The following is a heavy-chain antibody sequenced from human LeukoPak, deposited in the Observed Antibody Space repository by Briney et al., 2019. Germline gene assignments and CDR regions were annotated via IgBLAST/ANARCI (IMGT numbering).Heavy chain of an antibody. V-gene: IGHV3-23*01. J-gene: IGHJ6*04. CDR3: AKGNGFSQRGELLSSYYSGMPV. D-gene: IGHD3-10*01. CDR2: ISGSGGST. CDR1: VFTSCSYA. Sequence: GRSLRLSRAASVFTSCSYAMGGVCRAPGKGQEWVSAISGSGGSTYSADSVRGGLTISRDNSKNTLYLQMNILRPEDTPVFYWAKGNGFSQRGELLSSYYSGMPVWGKGTTVTVSS.